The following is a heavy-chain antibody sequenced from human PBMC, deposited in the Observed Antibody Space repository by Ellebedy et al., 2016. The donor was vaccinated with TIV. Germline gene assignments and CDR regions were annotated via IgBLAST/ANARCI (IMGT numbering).Heavy chain of an antibody. J-gene: IGHJ4*02. Sequence: MPSETLSLTCSVSGASISTSSHHWGWIRQPPGKGLEWIGSIYYSGSTYYNPSLKSRVTISLDTSKNQFSLELSSVTAADTAVYSCASLCSSTSCYRANLDYWGQGTLVTVSS. V-gene: IGHV4-39*07. CDR2: IYYSGST. CDR3: ASLCSSTSCYRANLDY. D-gene: IGHD2-2*02. CDR1: GASISTSSHH.